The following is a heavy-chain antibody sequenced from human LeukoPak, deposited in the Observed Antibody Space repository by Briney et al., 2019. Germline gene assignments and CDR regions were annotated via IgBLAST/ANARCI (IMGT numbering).Heavy chain of an antibody. CDR1: GFTVSSNY. CDR2: IYSGGST. V-gene: IGHV3-53*01. J-gene: IGHJ4*02. D-gene: IGHD6-19*01. CDR3: ARASVAGAFDY. Sequence: PGGSLRLSCAASGFTVSSNYMSWVRQAPGKGLEWVSVIYSGGSTYYADSVKGRFTISRDNSKNTLCLQMNSLRAEDTAVYYCARASVAGAFDYWGQGTLVTVSS.